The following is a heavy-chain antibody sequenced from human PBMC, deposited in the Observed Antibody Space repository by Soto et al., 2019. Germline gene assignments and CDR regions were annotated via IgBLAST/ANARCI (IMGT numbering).Heavy chain of an antibody. CDR3: ARNDNSGLDY. CDR1: GYTFTSYY. D-gene: IGHD3-22*01. CDR2: IKPSGGST. Sequence: QVQLVQSGAEVKKPGASVKVSCKASGYTFTSYYMHWVRQAAGQGLEWMGMIKPSGGSTSYAQKFRVKVTKTMDTSTSTIYMELRRLRSEDTDVYYCARNDNSGLDYWGPGALVTVSS. V-gene: IGHV1-46*01. J-gene: IGHJ4*02.